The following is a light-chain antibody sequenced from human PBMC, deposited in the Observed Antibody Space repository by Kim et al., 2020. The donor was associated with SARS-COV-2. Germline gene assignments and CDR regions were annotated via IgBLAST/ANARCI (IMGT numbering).Light chain of an antibody. Sequence: EIVLTQSPGTLSLSPGNRATLSCRASQSVTRNYLAWYQQKAGQAPRLLIHSASSRATGIPDRICGSGSGTDFTLTISRLEPEDFAVYYCQHYGSSSGTFGPGTKVDIK. J-gene: IGKJ1*01. CDR3: QHYGSSSGT. V-gene: IGKV3-20*01. CDR1: QSVTRNY. CDR2: SAS.